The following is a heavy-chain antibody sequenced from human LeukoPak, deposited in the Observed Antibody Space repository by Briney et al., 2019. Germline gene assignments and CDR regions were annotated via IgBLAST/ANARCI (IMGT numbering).Heavy chain of an antibody. CDR1: GYTFTSYG. V-gene: IGHV1-18*01. J-gene: IGHJ6*03. Sequence: ASVKVSCKASGYTFTSYGISWVRQAPGQGLEWMGWISAYNGNTNYAQKLQGRVTMTTDTSTSTAYMELRSLRSDDTAVYYCAREGEVVVRAAIESGYYYYYYMDVWGKGTTVTVSS. CDR3: AREGEVVVRAAIESGYYYYYYMDV. CDR2: ISAYNGNT. D-gene: IGHD2-2*01.